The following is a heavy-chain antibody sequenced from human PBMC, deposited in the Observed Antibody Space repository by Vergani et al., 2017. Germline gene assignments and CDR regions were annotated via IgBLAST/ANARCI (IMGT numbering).Heavy chain of an antibody. J-gene: IGHJ5*02. CDR3: ALAESSSSCINSVCITPETGSWFDP. Sequence: QMQLVQSGAEVQKTGSSVKVSCKASGYTFTYLYLHWVRQAPGQALEWMGWITPFNGNTNYAQKFQDRVTITRDRSMSTAYMELSSLRSEDTAMYYCALAESSSSCINSVCITPETGSWFDPWGQGTLVTVSS. D-gene: IGHD2-2*01. CDR2: ITPFNGNT. CDR1: GYTFTYLY. V-gene: IGHV1-45*02.